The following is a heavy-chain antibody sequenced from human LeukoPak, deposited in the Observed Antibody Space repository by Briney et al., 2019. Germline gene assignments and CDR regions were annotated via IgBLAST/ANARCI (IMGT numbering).Heavy chain of an antibody. Sequence: ASVKVSCKASGYTFTTYYLHWVRQAPGKGLEWMGGFDPEDGETIYAQKFQGRVTMTEDTPTDTAYMELSSLRSEDTAVYYCATEFPSGSYFRAFDIWGQGTMVTVSS. D-gene: IGHD1-26*01. V-gene: IGHV1-24*01. CDR1: GYTFTTYY. J-gene: IGHJ3*02. CDR3: ATEFPSGSYFRAFDI. CDR2: FDPEDGET.